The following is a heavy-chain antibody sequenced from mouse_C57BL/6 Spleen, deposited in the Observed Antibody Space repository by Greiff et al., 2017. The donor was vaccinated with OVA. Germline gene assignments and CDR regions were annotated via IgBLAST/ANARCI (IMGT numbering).Heavy chain of an antibody. Sequence: VQLKESGGGLVQPGGSMKLSCVASGFTFSNYWMNWVRQSPEKGLEWVAQIRLKSDNYATHYAESVKGRFTISRDDYKSSVYLQMNNLRAEETGIYYCTYSNYPAWCAYWGQGTLVTVSA. J-gene: IGHJ3*01. D-gene: IGHD2-5*01. CDR1: GFTFSNYW. CDR2: IRLKSDNYAT. V-gene: IGHV6-3*01. CDR3: TYSNYPAWCAY.